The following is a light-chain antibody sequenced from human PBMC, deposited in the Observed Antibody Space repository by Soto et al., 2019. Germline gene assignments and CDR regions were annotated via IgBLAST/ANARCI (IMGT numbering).Light chain of an antibody. CDR2: KAS. Sequence: DIQMTQSPSTLSGSVGDRVTITCRASQTISSWLAWYQQKPGKAPKLLIYKASTLKSGVPSRFSGSGSGTDFTLTINSLQPEDSATYYCQQAYSTPWTFGQGTKVDIK. V-gene: IGKV1-5*03. J-gene: IGKJ1*01. CDR1: QTISSW. CDR3: QQAYSTPWT.